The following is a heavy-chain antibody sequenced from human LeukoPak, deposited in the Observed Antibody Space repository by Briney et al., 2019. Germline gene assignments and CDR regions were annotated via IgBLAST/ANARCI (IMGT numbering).Heavy chain of an antibody. CDR2: IYNGGDTI. CDR1: GFTFSDHY. V-gene: IGHV3-11*04. J-gene: IGHJ4*02. D-gene: IGHD7-27*01. Sequence: GGPLRLSCATSGFTFSDHYMTWIRQAPGKGLETVSYIYNGGDTIYYADSVRGRFTISRDNAESSLYLQMNSLRAEDTAVYYCARGHWGLDYWGRGTLVTVSS. CDR3: ARGHWGLDY.